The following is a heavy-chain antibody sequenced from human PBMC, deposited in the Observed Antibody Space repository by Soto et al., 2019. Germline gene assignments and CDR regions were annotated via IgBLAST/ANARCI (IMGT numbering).Heavy chain of an antibody. CDR1: GGTFSTAA. J-gene: IGHJ4*02. V-gene: IGHV1-69*05. CDR2: IMPIFRTA. D-gene: IGHD3-16*01. CDR3: ARGGTPIDH. Sequence: GASVKVSCKASGGTFSTAAISWVRQAPGQGLEWMGGIMPIFRTADYAQNFQGRVTMTTDTSTSTAYMELRSLRSDDTAVYYCARGGTPIDHWGQGTLVTVSS.